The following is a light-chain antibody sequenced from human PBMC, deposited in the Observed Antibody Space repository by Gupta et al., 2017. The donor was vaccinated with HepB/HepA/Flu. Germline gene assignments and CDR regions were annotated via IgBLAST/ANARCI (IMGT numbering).Light chain of an antibody. CDR3: QQRSNWPPWT. CDR1: QNINSY. CDR2: DAL. V-gene: IGKV3-11*01. Sequence: EIVLTQSPVTLSLSPGERATLSCRASQNINSYLAWYQQKPGQAPRLLIYDALKRATGIPARFSGSGSGTDFTLTISSLEPEDVAVYYCQQRSNWPPWTFGQGTKVEIK. J-gene: IGKJ1*01.